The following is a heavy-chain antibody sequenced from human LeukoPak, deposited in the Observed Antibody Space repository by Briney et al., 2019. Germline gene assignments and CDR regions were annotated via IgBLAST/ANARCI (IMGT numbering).Heavy chain of an antibody. Sequence: GGSLRLSCAASGFTFSSYGMHWVRQAPGKGLEWVAFIRYGESNKFYADSVKGRFTISRDNSRNTLYLQMNSLRAEDTAVYYCAKDLYGSGSYQIRLFDYWGQGTLVTVSS. CDR1: GFTFSSYG. V-gene: IGHV3-30*02. CDR3: AKDLYGSGSYQIRLFDY. J-gene: IGHJ4*02. D-gene: IGHD3-10*01. CDR2: IRYGESNK.